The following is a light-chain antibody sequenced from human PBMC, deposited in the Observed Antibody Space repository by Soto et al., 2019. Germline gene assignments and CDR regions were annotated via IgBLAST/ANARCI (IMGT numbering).Light chain of an antibody. CDR1: QNINSH. CDR3: QQTYTTSWT. CDR2: AAS. V-gene: IGKV1-39*01. J-gene: IGKJ1*01. Sequence: DIQMTQPPSSLSASVRDRVTITCRASQNINSHLHWYQQKPGKAPNLLTYAASTLEGGVSSRFSGSGSGTDFTLTISSLQPEDFTTYYCQQTYTTSWTFGQGTKVDIK.